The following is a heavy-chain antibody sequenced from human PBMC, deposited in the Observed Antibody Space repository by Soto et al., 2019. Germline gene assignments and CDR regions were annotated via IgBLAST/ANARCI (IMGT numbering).Heavy chain of an antibody. CDR2: ISYDGSNK. J-gene: IGHJ4*02. V-gene: IGHV3-30*18. D-gene: IGHD6-19*01. Sequence: GGSLRLSCAASGFTFSSYGMHWARQAPGKGLEWVAVISYDGSNKYYADSVKGRFTISRDNSKNTLYLQMNSLRAEDTAVYYCAKDKGSSGWDSLGYFDYWGQGTLVTVSS. CDR3: AKDKGSSGWDSLGYFDY. CDR1: GFTFSSYG.